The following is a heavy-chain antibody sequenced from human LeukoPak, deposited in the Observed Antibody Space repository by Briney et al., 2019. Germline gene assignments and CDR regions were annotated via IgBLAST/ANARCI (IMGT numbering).Heavy chain of an antibody. D-gene: IGHD2-8*01. V-gene: IGHV1-2*06. J-gene: IGHJ4*02. CDR2: INPNSGGT. CDR1: GYTFTGYY. Sequence: ASVKVSCKASGYTFTGYYMHWVRQAPGKGLEWMGRINPNSGGTNYAQKFQGRVTMTRDSSISTAYMELSRLRSDDTAVYYCARESRGYCTNGVCTNFDYWGQGTLVTVSS. CDR3: ARESRGYCTNGVCTNFDY.